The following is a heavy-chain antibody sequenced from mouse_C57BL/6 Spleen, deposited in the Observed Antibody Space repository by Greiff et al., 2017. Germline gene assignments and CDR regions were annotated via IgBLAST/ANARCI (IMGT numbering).Heavy chain of an antibody. V-gene: IGHV1-9*01. CDR2: IFPGSGST. CDR1: GYTFTGYW. J-gene: IGHJ2*01. Sequence: VQLQQSGAELMKPGASVKLSCKASGYTFTGYWIEWVKQRPGHGLEWIGEIFPGSGSTNYNEKFKGKATFTADTSSSTAYMQLSSLTSEDSAIYFCASSGYYGSSYEMDFWGKGTTLTVSS. CDR3: ASSGYYGSSYEMDF. D-gene: IGHD1-1*01.